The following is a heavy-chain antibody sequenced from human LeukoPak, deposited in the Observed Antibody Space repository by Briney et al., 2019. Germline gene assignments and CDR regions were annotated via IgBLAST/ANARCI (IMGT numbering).Heavy chain of an antibody. D-gene: IGHD2-2*01. CDR2: MRHDGSNK. J-gene: IGHJ4*02. V-gene: IGHV3-30*02. Sequence: PGGSLRLSCPASGFTFSSYGMHWVRQAPGKGLEWVAFMRHDGSNKYYADSVKGRFTISRDNSKNTLYLQMNSLRAEDTAVYYCAKGYCSSTTCCVDYWGQGTLVTVSS. CDR3: AKGYCSSTTCCVDY. CDR1: GFTFSSYG.